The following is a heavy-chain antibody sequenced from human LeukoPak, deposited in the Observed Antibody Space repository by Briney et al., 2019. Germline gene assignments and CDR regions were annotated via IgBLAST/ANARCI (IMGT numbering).Heavy chain of an antibody. V-gene: IGHV4-39*07. J-gene: IGHJ6*03. CDR3: ARIGGSYYRYYYYYMDV. CDR2: IFYSGST. D-gene: IGHD1-26*01. Sequence: SETLSLTCTVSGGSISTSNYYWGWIRQPPGKGLEWIGNIFYSGSTYYSPSLKSRVTISLDTSKNQFSLKLSSVTAADTAVYYCARIGGSYYRYYYYYMDVWGKGTTVTVSS. CDR1: GGSISTSNYY.